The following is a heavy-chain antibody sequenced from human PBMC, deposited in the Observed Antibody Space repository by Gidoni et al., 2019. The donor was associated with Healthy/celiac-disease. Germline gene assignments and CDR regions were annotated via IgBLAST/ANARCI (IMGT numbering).Heavy chain of an antibody. CDR3: ARDTVVPAAEPPPGYYGMDV. Sequence: EVQLVESGGGLVQPGGSLRLSCAASGFTFSSYSMTWVRQDPGKGLERVLYISSRRSTIYYADSVKGRFTISRDNAKNSLYLQMNSLSDEDTSVYYCARDTVVPAAEPPPGYYGMDVWGQGTTVTVSS. CDR1: GFTFSSYS. J-gene: IGHJ6*02. D-gene: IGHD2-2*01. CDR2: ISSRRSTI. V-gene: IGHV3-48*02.